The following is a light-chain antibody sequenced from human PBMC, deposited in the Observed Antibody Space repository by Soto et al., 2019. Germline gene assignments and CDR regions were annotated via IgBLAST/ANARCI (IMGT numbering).Light chain of an antibody. V-gene: IGKV3-20*01. J-gene: IGKJ3*01. CDR2: GAS. CDR3: QHYGSSPFT. Sequence: EIVLTQSPGTLSLSPGERATLSCRASQSVSSSYLAWYQQKPGQAPRLLVYGASSRATGIPDRFSGSGSGTDLTLTISRVEPEDFEVYYCQHYGSSPFTFGPGTKVDI. CDR1: QSVSSSY.